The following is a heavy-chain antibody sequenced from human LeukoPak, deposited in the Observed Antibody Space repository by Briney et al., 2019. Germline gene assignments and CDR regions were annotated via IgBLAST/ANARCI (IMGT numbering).Heavy chain of an antibody. D-gene: IGHD3-9*01. Sequence: GGSLRLSCEASRFIFRSYWMSWVRQAPGKGLEWVANIQQDGSIQYYVDSVKGRFTISRDNATNSLYLQMNSLSAEDSAVYYCATHDVLTGYPYFDFWGQGTLVAVSS. CDR1: RFIFRSYW. CDR2: IQQDGSIQ. CDR3: ATHDVLTGYPYFDF. J-gene: IGHJ4*02. V-gene: IGHV3-7*01.